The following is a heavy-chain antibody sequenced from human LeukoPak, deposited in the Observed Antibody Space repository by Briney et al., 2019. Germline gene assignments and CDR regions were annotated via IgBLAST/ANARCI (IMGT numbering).Heavy chain of an antibody. Sequence: GGSLRLSCAASGFSFSSYTMHWVRQAPGKGLEWVATISYEGDSKYYADSLKGRFTISRDNSKNTLYLQMNSLRGEDTAVYFCARGRNVVATSGYFDYWGQGTLVTVSS. J-gene: IGHJ4*02. D-gene: IGHD5-12*01. CDR3: ARGRNVVATSGYFDY. V-gene: IGHV3-30-3*01. CDR1: GFSFSSYT. CDR2: ISYEGDSK.